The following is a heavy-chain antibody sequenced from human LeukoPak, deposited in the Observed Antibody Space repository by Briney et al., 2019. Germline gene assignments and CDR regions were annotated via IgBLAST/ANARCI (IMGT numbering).Heavy chain of an antibody. Sequence: SETLSLTCTVSGGSISSITYYWGWIRQPPGKGLEWVGHMYYRGNTFYNPSLKSRVTISVDTSKNQFSLKLSSVTAADTAVYYCARDRELERFYYYYYMDVWGKGTTVTVSS. J-gene: IGHJ6*03. CDR1: GGSISSITYY. V-gene: IGHV4-39*07. CDR3: ARDRELERFYYYYYMDV. CDR2: MYYRGNT. D-gene: IGHD1-1*01.